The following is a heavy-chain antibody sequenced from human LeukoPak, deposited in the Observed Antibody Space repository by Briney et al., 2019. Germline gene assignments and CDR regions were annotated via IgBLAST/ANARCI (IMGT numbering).Heavy chain of an antibody. CDR2: ISGGTT. J-gene: IGHJ4*02. Sequence: GGSLRLSCTASGFTFGDYLMSWFRQAPGKGLEWIGFISGGTTEYAASVKGRFTISRDDSTSIAYLQMDSLTTEDTAVYYCSRGSGWSSVYWGQGTLVTVSS. D-gene: IGHD6-19*01. V-gene: IGHV3-49*03. CDR1: GFTFGDYL. CDR3: SRGSGWSSVY.